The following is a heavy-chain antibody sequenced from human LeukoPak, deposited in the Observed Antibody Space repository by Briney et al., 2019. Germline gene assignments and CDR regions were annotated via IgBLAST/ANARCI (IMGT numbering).Heavy chain of an antibody. CDR2: INPDGRDT. CDR3: TSWGDTTAEYFQR. V-gene: IGHV3-7*01. Sequence: GGSLRLSCVVSGFTFNRCWMNWVRQAPGKGLEWVAHINPDGRDTYYVDFVKGRFTISRDNAQNSMYLQMNSLRVEDTAVYYCTSWGDTTAEYFQRWGQGTLVTVSS. D-gene: IGHD2-21*02. J-gene: IGHJ1*01. CDR1: GFTFNRCW.